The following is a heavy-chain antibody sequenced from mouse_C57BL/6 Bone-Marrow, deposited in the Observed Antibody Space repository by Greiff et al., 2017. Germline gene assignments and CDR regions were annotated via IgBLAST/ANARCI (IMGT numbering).Heavy chain of an antibody. Sequence: QVQLQQPGAELVKPGASVTLSCKASGYTFTSYWMQWVKQRPGQGLEWIGEIDPSDSYTNYNQKFKGKATLTVDTSSSTAYMQLSSLTSEDSAVYYCARWLRGYFDYWGQGTTLTVSS. CDR1: GYTFTSYW. CDR3: ARWLRGYFDY. CDR2: IDPSDSYT. J-gene: IGHJ2*01. V-gene: IGHV1-50*01. D-gene: IGHD2-2*01.